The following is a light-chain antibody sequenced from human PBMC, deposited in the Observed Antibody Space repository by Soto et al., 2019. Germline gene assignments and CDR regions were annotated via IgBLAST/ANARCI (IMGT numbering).Light chain of an antibody. CDR1: NIGSKS. V-gene: IGLV3-21*04. J-gene: IGLJ2*01. CDR3: QVWDSSSDHAV. CDR2: YES. Sequence: SYELTQPPSVSVAPGKTARITCGGNNIGSKSVHWYQQKPGQAPVMVIYYESDRPSGIPERFSGSNSGNTATLTISRVEAGDEADYYCQVWDSSSDHAVFGGGTKLTVL.